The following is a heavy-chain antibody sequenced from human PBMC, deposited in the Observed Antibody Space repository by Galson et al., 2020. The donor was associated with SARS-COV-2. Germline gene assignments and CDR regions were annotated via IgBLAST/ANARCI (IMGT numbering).Heavy chain of an antibody. D-gene: IGHD3-22*01. V-gene: IGHV3-9*01. CDR3: VKDLASGASIWFDSSGFDS. J-gene: IGHJ4*02. CDR2: IVWNSGSI. Sequence: SLRLSCVASGFAFDEYAMHWVRQAPGKGLEWVSSIVWNSGSIDYADSVKGRFTISRDNAKNSLYLQMNNLRVEDTALYYCVKDLASGASIWFDSSGFDSWGQGAPVTVSS. CDR1: GFAFDEYA.